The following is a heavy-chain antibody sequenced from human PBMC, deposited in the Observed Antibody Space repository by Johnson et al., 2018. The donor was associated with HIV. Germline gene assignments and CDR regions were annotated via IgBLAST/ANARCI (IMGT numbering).Heavy chain of an antibody. D-gene: IGHD3-3*01. Sequence: VQLVESGGGLVQPGGSLRLSCAASGFIFSSYDMHWVRQATGKGLEWVSAIGTAGDTYYPDSVKGRFTISRDNAKNSLYLQMNSLRAEDTAVYYCASGVVTLSVDIWGQGTMVTVSS. J-gene: IGHJ3*02. CDR2: IGTAGDT. CDR3: ASGVVTLSVDI. CDR1: GFIFSSYD. V-gene: IGHV3-13*01.